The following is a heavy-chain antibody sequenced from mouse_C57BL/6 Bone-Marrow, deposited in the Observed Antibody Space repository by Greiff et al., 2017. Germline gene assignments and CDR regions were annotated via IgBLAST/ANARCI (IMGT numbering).Heavy chain of an antibody. V-gene: IGHV5-9-1*02. CDR2: ISRGGDYI. J-gene: IGHJ2*01. Sequence: EVKLMESGEGLVKPGGSLKLSCAASGFTFSSYAMSWVRQTPEKRLEWVAYISRGGDYIYYADTVKGRFPISRDNAWNTLYLQMSSLKSEDTAMYYCTRDLLPSYFDYWGQGTTLTVSS. CDR3: TRDLLPSYFDY. CDR1: GFTFSSYA.